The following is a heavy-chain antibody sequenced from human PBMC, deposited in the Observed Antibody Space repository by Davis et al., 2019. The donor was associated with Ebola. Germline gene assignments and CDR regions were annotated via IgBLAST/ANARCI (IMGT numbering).Heavy chain of an antibody. CDR1: GYTFTSYV. V-gene: IGHV1-18*01. J-gene: IGHJ4*02. D-gene: IGHD6-19*01. CDR3: ARESGYGGIAVAGTTI. CDR2: IIAYNGNT. Sequence: ASVKVSCKASGYTFTSYVISWVRQAPGQGLEWMGWIIAYNGNTNYAQKLQGRVTMTTDTSTSTAYMELRSLRSEDTAVYYCARESGYGGIAVAGTTIWGQGTLVTVSS.